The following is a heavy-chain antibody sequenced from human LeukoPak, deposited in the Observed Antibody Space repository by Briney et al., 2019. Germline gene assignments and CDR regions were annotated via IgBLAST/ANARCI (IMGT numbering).Heavy chain of an antibody. D-gene: IGHD3-3*01. J-gene: IGHJ4*02. CDR3: AREGRYDFWSGYFDY. V-gene: IGHV4-34*01. CDR1: GGSFSGYY. CDR2: INHSGST. Sequence: SETLSLTCAVYGGSFSGYYWSWIRQPPGKGLEWIGEINHSGSTNYNPSLKSRVTISVDTSKNQFSLKLSSVTAADTAVYYCAREGRYDFWSGYFDYWGQGTLVTVSS.